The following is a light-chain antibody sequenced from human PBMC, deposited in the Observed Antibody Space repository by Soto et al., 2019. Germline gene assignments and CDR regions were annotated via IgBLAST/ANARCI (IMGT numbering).Light chain of an antibody. Sequence: HSVRTQAPSGCGSPGQSITISCTGTSSDVGVYNYVSWYQQHPRKAPKLMIYEVSDRPSGVSDRFSGSKYGNTASLTISGLQAEDEADYYCSSFTTRNTLVFGTGTKVTVL. CDR1: SSDVGVYNY. J-gene: IGLJ1*01. CDR3: SSFTTRNTLV. V-gene: IGLV2-14*01. CDR2: EVS.